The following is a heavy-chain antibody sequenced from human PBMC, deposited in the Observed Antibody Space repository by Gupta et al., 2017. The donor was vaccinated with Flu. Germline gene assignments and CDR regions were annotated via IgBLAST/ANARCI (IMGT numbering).Heavy chain of an antibody. V-gene: IGHV4-4*07. J-gene: IGHJ4*02. CDR2: IYTSGST. Sequence: QVPLQASGPGLVTPSETLSLTCTVSGGSISSDYGSWIRQPAGKGLGWIGRIYTSGSTNYNPSLKSRVTMSVDTSKNQFSLKLSSVTAADTAVYYCAREWGMVRGVRGTFDYWGQGTLVTVSS. D-gene: IGHD3-10*01. CDR3: AREWGMVRGVRGTFDY. CDR1: GGSISSDY.